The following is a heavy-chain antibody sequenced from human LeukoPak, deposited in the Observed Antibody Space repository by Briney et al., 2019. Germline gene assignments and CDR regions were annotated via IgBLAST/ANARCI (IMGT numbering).Heavy chain of an antibody. Sequence: GGSLRLSCSASGFTFSSYAIHWVRQAPGRGLESVSGISSNGDSIYYTDSVKGRFAISRDNSKNTLYHQMTSLRADDAAVYYCAKGSESYYDSKSDYWGQGTLVTVSS. V-gene: IGHV3-64D*06. J-gene: IGHJ4*02. CDR3: AKGSESYYDSKSDY. CDR1: GFTFSSYA. D-gene: IGHD3-22*01. CDR2: ISSNGDSI.